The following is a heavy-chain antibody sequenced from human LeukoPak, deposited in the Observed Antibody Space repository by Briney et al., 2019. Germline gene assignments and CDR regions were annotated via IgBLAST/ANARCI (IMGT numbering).Heavy chain of an antibody. V-gene: IGHV4-61*01. Sequence: SETLSLTCTVSGGSVSSGSYYWSRIRQPPGKGLEWIGYIYYSGSTNYNPSLKSRVTISVDTSKNQFSLKLSSVTAADTAVYYCARVLVGATRWFDPWGQGTLVTVSS. J-gene: IGHJ5*02. CDR3: ARVLVGATRWFDP. D-gene: IGHD1-26*01. CDR1: GGSVSSGSYY. CDR2: IYYSGST.